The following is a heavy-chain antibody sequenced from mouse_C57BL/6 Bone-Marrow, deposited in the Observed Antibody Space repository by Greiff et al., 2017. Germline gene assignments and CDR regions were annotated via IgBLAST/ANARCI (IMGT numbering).Heavy chain of an antibody. CDR3: ASNWDDWYFDV. CDR2: IDPSDSYT. V-gene: IGHV1-50*01. D-gene: IGHD4-1*01. Sequence: VQLQQSGAELVKPGASVKLSCKASGYTFTSYWMQWVKQRPGQGLEWIGEIDPSDSYTNYNQKFKGKATLTVDTSSSTAYMQLSSLTSEDSAVYYCASNWDDWYFDVWGTGTTVTVSS. CDR1: GYTFTSYW. J-gene: IGHJ1*03.